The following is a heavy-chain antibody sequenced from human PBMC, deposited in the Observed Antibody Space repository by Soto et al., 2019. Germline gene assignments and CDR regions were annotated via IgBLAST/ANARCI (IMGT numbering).Heavy chain of an antibody. CDR3: ELDLGSGGFYSLDYYYYYGMDV. V-gene: IGHV1-18*01. J-gene: IGHJ6*02. Sequence: ASVKVSCKASGYTFTSYGISWVRQAPGQGLEWMGWISAYNGNTNYAQKLQGRVTMTTDTSTSAAYMELRSLRSDDTAVYYCELDLGSGGFYSLDYYYYYGMDVWGQGTTVTVSS. CDR1: GYTFTSYG. D-gene: IGHD3-10*01. CDR2: ISAYNGNT.